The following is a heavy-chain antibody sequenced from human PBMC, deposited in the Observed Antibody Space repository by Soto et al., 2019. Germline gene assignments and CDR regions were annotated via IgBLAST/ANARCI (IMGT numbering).Heavy chain of an antibody. Sequence: SVKVSCKASGGTLYNYGISWVRQAPGQGPEWMGGVTPILASTSYKQKFQDRLTITADESTDTVYMELTSLRSEDTAVYYCARGHMAALNVLYYYYAMDVWGQGTTVTVSS. CDR3: ARGHMAALNVLYYYYAMDV. CDR2: VTPILAST. V-gene: IGHV1-69*13. D-gene: IGHD6-6*01. CDR1: GGTLYNYG. J-gene: IGHJ6*02.